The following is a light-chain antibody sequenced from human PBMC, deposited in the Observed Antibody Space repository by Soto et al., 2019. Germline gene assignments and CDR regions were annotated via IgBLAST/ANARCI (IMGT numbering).Light chain of an antibody. CDR2: SAS. V-gene: IGKV1-39*01. J-gene: IGKJ4*01. CDR1: RRITTF. CDR3: QQSYSTPLT. Sequence: DIQMTQSPSSLSASVGDRVTISCRASRRITTFLNWYQQRPGQVPKLLIDSASKLHTGVPSRFSGSGSGADFTLTISNVQLEDFATYYCQQSYSTPLTFGGGTTVDI.